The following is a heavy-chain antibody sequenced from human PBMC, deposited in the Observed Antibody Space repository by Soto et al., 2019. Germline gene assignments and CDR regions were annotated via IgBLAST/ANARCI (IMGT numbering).Heavy chain of an antibody. V-gene: IGHV1-3*01. CDR3: ARAISGYVT. CDR1: GITFGTYA. Sequence: QVQLVQSGAEVKKPGASVKVSCKASGITFGTYAIHWVRQAPGQRLEWMGWINAGNGNTRYSQKFQGRVTLTRDTSVSTAYMDLRSLRSEDTAIYYCARAISGYVTWGQGTLVTVSS. CDR2: INAGNGNT. J-gene: IGHJ5*02. D-gene: IGHD5-12*01.